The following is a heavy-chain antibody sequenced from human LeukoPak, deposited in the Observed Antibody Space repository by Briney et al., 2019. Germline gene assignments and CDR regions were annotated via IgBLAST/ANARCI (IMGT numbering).Heavy chain of an antibody. J-gene: IGHJ4*02. CDR1: GFRFYNYA. CDR3: AKDGSGVAYCGGDCNSHFEY. Sequence: GGSLRLSCAASGFRFYNYAMSWVRQAPGKGPERVSAISGSGGSTFYRGSVWGRFIISRDNSKNTVDLQMNSLTVDDTAIYYCAKDGSGVAYCGGDCNSHFEYWGQGTLVTVSS. V-gene: IGHV3-23*01. CDR2: ISGSGGST. D-gene: IGHD2-21*02.